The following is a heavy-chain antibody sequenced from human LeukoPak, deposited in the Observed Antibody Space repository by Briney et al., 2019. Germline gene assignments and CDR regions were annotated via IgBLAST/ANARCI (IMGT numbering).Heavy chain of an antibody. J-gene: IGHJ4*02. Sequence: GGSLRLSCTASGFTFGDYTMSWVRQAPGKGLEWVGFIRSKAYGATTECAASVKGRFTLSRDDSKSIAYLQMNSLKTEDTAVYYCTPRNYWGQGTLVTVSS. CDR1: GFTFGDYT. CDR3: TPRNY. CDR2: IRSKAYGATT. V-gene: IGHV3-49*04.